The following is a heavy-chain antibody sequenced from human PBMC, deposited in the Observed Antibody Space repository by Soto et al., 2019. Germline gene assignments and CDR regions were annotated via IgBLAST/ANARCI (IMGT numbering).Heavy chain of an antibody. CDR2: ISSSSSYT. V-gene: IGHV3-11*05. Sequence: QVQLVESGGGLVKPGGSLRLSCAASGFTFSDYYMSWIRQAPGKGLEWVSYISSSSSYTNYADSVKGRFTISRDNAKNSLYLPMNSLRDEDTAVYHCARTIAAAGGRRYFDLWGRGNLVTVSS. D-gene: IGHD6-13*01. CDR1: GFTFSDYY. J-gene: IGHJ2*01. CDR3: ARTIAAAGGRRYFDL.